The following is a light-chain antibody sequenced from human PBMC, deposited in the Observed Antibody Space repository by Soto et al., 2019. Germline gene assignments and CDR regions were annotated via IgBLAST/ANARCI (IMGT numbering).Light chain of an antibody. Sequence: DIQVTQSPSSLSVSMGDRVTITCRSSQTISVYLNWYQKKPGTPPKLLIYAASNLQSGVPSRFTGRGSGTDFTLTISSLQPEDFATYYCQQTYRTLYSFGQGTKLEI. CDR3: QQTYRTLYS. CDR1: QTISVY. V-gene: IGKV1-39*01. CDR2: AAS. J-gene: IGKJ2*03.